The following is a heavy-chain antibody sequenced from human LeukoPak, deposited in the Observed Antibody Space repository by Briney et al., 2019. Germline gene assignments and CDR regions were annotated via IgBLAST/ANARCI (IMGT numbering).Heavy chain of an antibody. Sequence: PGGSLRLSCAASGFTFSSYEMNWVRQAPGKGLEWVSYISSSGSTIYYADSVKGRFTISRDNAKNSLYLQMNSLRAEDTAVYYCARDRGSGWLFDYWGQGTLVTVSS. D-gene: IGHD6-19*01. CDR2: ISSSGSTI. V-gene: IGHV3-48*03. J-gene: IGHJ4*02. CDR3: ARDRGSGWLFDY. CDR1: GFTFSSYE.